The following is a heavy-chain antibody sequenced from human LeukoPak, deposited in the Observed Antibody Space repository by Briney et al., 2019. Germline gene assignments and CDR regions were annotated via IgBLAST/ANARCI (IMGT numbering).Heavy chain of an antibody. Sequence: ASVKVSCKASGYTFTSYDINWVRQATGQGLEWMGWMNPNSGNTGYAQKFQGRVTMTRNTSISTAYMELSSLRSEDTAVYYCARSGSYPNAFDIWGQGTMVTVFS. CDR3: ARSGSYPNAFDI. D-gene: IGHD1-26*01. CDR1: GYTFTSYD. CDR2: MNPNSGNT. J-gene: IGHJ3*02. V-gene: IGHV1-8*01.